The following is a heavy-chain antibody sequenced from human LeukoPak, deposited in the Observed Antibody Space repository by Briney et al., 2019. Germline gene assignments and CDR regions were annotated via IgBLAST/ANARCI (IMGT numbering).Heavy chain of an antibody. Sequence: ASVKVSCKASGYTFTSYGISWVRQAPGQGLEWMGWISAYDGNTNYAQKFQGWVTMTRDTSISTAYMELSRLRSDDTAVYYCATGYYSGRKPNACDIWGQGTMVTVSS. CDR2: ISAYDGNT. CDR3: ATGYYSGRKPNACDI. J-gene: IGHJ3*02. V-gene: IGHV1-18*01. CDR1: GYTFTSYG. D-gene: IGHD2-15*01.